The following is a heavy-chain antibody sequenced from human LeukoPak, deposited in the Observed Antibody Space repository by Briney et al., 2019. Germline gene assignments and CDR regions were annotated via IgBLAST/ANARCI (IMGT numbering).Heavy chain of an antibody. V-gene: IGHV4-34*01. D-gene: IGHD4-17*01. CDR1: GVSFSTYY. Sequence: SETLSLTCGVSGVSFSTYYWSWIRQSPEKGLEWIGEVNHSGYTNYNPSLKSRVTTSVDTSKNQFSLKLSSVTAADTAVYYCARQLYGSDHWGQGTLVTVSS. CDR3: ARQLYGSDH. CDR2: VNHSGYT. J-gene: IGHJ4*02.